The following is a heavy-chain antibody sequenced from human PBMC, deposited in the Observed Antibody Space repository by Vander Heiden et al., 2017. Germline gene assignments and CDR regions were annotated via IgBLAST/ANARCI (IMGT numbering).Heavy chain of an antibody. D-gene: IGHD2-21*02. Sequence: QVHLVQSGAEVKKPGASVKVSCKPSGYTFSSYDINWVRQAAGQGLEWMGWMNPNSGNTGYAQKFQGRVTMTRSTSISTAYMELSSLTSEDTAVYYCAREGVVVTPIPDPFDIWGQGTMVTVSS. CDR2: MNPNSGNT. J-gene: IGHJ3*02. CDR1: GYTFSSYD. CDR3: AREGVVVTPIPDPFDI. V-gene: IGHV1-8*01.